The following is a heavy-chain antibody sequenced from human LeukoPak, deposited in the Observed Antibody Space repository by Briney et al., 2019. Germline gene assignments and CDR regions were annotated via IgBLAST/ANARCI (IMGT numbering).Heavy chain of an antibody. CDR2: IKPDGSET. D-gene: IGHD2-15*01. CDR1: GFMFSTYW. V-gene: IGHV3-7*01. J-gene: IGHJ4*02. Sequence: PGGSLRLSCAASGFMFSTYWMTWVRQAPGKGPEWVANIKPDGSETYYVDAVKGRFTIFRDNTKNLLYLQMNSLRGEDAAVYHCGGFGYEAGVDLWGQGTLVTVSS. CDR3: GGFGYEAGVDL.